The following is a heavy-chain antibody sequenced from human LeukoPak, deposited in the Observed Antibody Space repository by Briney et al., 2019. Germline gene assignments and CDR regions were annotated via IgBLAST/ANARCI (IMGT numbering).Heavy chain of an antibody. Sequence: GGSLRLSCAASGFTFSRNSMNWVRQAPGKGLEWVSSISSSSSYIYYADSVKGRFTISRDNAKNSLYLQMNSLRAEDTAVYYCARDFGPTTGYWGHGTLVTVSS. CDR3: ARDFGPTTGY. D-gene: IGHD3/OR15-3a*01. V-gene: IGHV3-21*01. CDR2: ISSSSSYI. J-gene: IGHJ4*01. CDR1: GFTFSRNS.